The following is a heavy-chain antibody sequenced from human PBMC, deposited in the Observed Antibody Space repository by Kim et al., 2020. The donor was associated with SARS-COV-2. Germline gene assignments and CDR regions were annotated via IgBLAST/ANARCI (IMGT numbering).Heavy chain of an antibody. CDR2: MYFGATT. Sequence: SETLSLTCSVSGGSISSRSYYWGWIRQSPGKGLEWIGSMYFGATTYYNPSLKSATSYNPSLKSRVTISVDTPKAQLSLKLTSVTASDTAVYYCAITQRGSGYFGDAFDIWGQGTMVTVSS. CDR1: GGSISSRSYY. V-gene: IGHV4-39*01. CDR3: AITQRGSGYFGDAFDI. J-gene: IGHJ3*02. D-gene: IGHD3-22*01.